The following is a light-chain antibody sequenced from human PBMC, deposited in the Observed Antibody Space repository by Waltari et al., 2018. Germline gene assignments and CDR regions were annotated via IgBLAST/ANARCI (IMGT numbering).Light chain of an antibody. CDR3: FSYAGSYTLGV. CDR1: SAVIGGNRY. V-gene: IGLV2-11*01. Sequence: QYALPQPRSVSGSPGHSVTIPYNGTSAVIGGNRYVSWYQQHPGKAPKRIIYDVYKRPSGVPDRFSGSKSGTTASLTISGLQADDEANYYCFSYAGSYTLGVFGVGTKVAVL. CDR2: DVY. J-gene: IGLJ1*01.